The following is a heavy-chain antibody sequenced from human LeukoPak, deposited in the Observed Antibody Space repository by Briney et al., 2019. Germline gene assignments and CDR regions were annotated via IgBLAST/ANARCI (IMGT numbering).Heavy chain of an antibody. CDR3: AKALSRQLLPFDY. CDR2: ISGSGGST. V-gene: IGHV3-23*01. D-gene: IGHD2-2*01. Sequence: GGSLRLSCAASGITFSSYAMSWVRQAPGKGLEWVSAISGSGGSTYYADSVKGRFTISRDNSKNTLYLQMNSLRAEDTAVYYCAKALSRQLLPFDYWGQGTLVTVSS. J-gene: IGHJ4*02. CDR1: GITFSSYA.